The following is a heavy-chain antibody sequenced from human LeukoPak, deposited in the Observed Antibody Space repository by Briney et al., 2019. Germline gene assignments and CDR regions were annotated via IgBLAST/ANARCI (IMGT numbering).Heavy chain of an antibody. D-gene: IGHD4-11*01. Sequence: GGSLRLSCAASALTLSSYSMNWGRQAPGKWLEWVSSISSSTSYIYSADSVKGRFTSSRDNGNNSLYLQMNRLRAEDTAVYYCARASSKSWCDPWGQGTLVTVSS. CDR3: ARASSKSWCDP. CDR2: ISSSTSYI. CDR1: ALTLSSYS. J-gene: IGHJ5*02. V-gene: IGHV3-21*03.